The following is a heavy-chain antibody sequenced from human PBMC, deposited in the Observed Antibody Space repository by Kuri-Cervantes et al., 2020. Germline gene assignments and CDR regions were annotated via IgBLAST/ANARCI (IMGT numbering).Heavy chain of an antibody. CDR3: ARASREHYYDSSGYLAWFDP. D-gene: IGHD3-22*01. V-gene: IGHV3-48*01. CDR2: ISSSSSTI. Sequence: GGSLKISCAASGFTFSSYSMNWVRQAPGKGLEWVSYISSSSSTIYYADSVKGRFTISRDNAKNSLYLQMNSLRAEDTAVYYCARASREHYYDSSGYLAWFDPWGQGTLVTVSS. CDR1: GFTFSSYS. J-gene: IGHJ5*02.